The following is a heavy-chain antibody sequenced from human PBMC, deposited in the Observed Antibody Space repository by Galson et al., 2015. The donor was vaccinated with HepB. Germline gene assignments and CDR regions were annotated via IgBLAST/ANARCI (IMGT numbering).Heavy chain of an antibody. V-gene: IGHV1-46*01. CDR2: INPSGGST. CDR1: GYTFTSYY. CDR3: ARDRPYCSGGSCQIPAFDP. J-gene: IGHJ5*02. Sequence: SVKVSCKASGYTFTSYYMHWVRQAPGQGLEWMGIINPSGGSTSYAQEFQGRVTMTRDTSTSTVYMELSSLRSEDTAVYYCARDRPYCSGGSCQIPAFDPWGRGTLVTVSS. D-gene: IGHD2-15*01.